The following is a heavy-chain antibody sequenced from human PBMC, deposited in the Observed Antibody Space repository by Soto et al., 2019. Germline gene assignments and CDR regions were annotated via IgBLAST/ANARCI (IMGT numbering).Heavy chain of an antibody. Sequence: SETLSLTCAVYGGSFSGYYWSWIRQPPGKGLEWIGEINHSGSTNYNPSLKSRVTISVDTSKNQFSLKLSSVTAADTAVYYCARDRGYDSSGYYSYGMDVWGQGTTVTVSS. CDR3: ARDRGYDSSGYYSYGMDV. V-gene: IGHV4-34*09. D-gene: IGHD3-22*01. CDR1: GGSFSGYY. CDR2: INHSGST. J-gene: IGHJ6*02.